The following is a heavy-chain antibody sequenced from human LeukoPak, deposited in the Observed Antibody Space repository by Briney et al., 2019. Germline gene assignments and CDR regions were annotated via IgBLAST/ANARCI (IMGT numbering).Heavy chain of an antibody. V-gene: IGHV4-30-4*08. J-gene: IGHJ4*02. CDR3: VRDSQNYSDSV. Sequence: NPSETLALPCTVSGVSISSGVYYWNWIRHPPGKGLEWIGNTDCWRGDHYRPFLQRRISISVDTSKKQVSLEVNSVAVADTAVYFCVRDSQNYSDSVWGQGALVSVS. CDR2: TDCWRGD. D-gene: IGHD3-22*01. CDR1: GVSISSGVYY.